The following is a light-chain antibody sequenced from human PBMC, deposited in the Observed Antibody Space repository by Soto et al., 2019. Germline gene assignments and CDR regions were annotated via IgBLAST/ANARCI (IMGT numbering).Light chain of an antibody. J-gene: IGLJ2*01. CDR2: DVS. V-gene: IGLV2-11*01. Sequence: QSALTQPRSVSGSPGQSVTISCTGTSSDVGGYNYVSWYQQHPGKAPKLMIYDVSKRPSGVPDRFSGSKSGNTASLTISGLQAEDEAEYYCCSYAGSYALLFGGGTKLTV. CDR1: SSDVGGYNY. CDR3: CSYAGSYALL.